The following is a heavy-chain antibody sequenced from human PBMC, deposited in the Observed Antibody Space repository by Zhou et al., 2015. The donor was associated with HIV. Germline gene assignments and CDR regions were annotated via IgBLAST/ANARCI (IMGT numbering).Heavy chain of an antibody. D-gene: IGHD6-6*01. V-gene: IGHV1-69*01. CDR3: ARDRGAARPDWRYFDL. CDR2: IIPIFGTA. Sequence: QVQLVQSGAEVRKPGASVRVSCEASGYTFSSYAISWVRQAPGQGLEWMGGIIPIFGTANYAQKFQGRVTITADESTSTAYMELSSLRSEDTAVYYCARDRGAARPDWRYFDLWGRGTLVTVSS. J-gene: IGHJ2*01. CDR1: GYTFSSYA.